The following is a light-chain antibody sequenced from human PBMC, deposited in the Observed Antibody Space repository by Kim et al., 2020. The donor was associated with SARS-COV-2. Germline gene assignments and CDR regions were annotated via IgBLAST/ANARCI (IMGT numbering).Light chain of an antibody. J-gene: IGKJ3*01. CDR3: QQYNNWPPFT. V-gene: IGKV3-15*01. CDR1: QSVSSK. Sequence: SPGERATLSCRASQSVSSKLAWYQQKPGQAPRLLIYGASSRATGIPARFSGSGSGTEFTLTISSLQSEDFAVYYCQQYNNWPPFTFGPGTKVDIK. CDR2: GAS.